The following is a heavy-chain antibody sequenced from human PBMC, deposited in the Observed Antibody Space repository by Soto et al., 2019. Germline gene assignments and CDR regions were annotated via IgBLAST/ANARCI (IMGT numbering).Heavy chain of an antibody. CDR2: IYSGGST. D-gene: IGHD2-2*01. J-gene: IGHJ6*02. CDR3: ARDQDVLVPAARDYYYGMDV. CDR1: GFTVSSNY. Sequence: SGGSLRLSCAASGFTVSSNYMSWVRQAPGKGLEWVSVIYSGGSTYYADSVKGRFTISRDNSKNTLYLQMNSLRAEDTAVYYCARDQDVLVPAARDYYYGMDVWGQGTTVTVSS. V-gene: IGHV3-66*01.